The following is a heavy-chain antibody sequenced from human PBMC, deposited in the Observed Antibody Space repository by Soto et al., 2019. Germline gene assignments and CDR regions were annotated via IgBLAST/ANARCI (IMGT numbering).Heavy chain of an antibody. CDR2: INHSGST. Sequence: SETLSLTCAVYGGSFSGYYWSWIRQPPGKGLEWIGEINHSGSTNYNPSLKSRVTISVDTSKNQFSLKLSSVTAADTAVYYCARAPSRMTTVTKGFDYWGQGTLVTVSS. V-gene: IGHV4-34*01. CDR3: ARAPSRMTTVTKGFDY. J-gene: IGHJ4*02. CDR1: GGSFSGYY. D-gene: IGHD4-4*01.